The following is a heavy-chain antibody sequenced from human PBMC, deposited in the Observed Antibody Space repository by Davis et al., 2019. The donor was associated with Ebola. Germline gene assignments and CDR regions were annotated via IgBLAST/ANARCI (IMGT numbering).Heavy chain of an antibody. D-gene: IGHD2-2*01. J-gene: IGHJ6*02. V-gene: IGHV3-21*01. CDR1: GFTFSSYS. CDR3: ARGYCSNTSCSQTTYYGMDV. CDR2: ISSSSSYI. Sequence: GGSLRPSCAASGFTFSSYSMNWVRQAPGKGLEWVSSISSSSSYIYYADSVKGRFTISRDNAKNSLYLQMNSLRAEDTAVYYCARGYCSNTSCSQTTYYGMDVWGQGTTVTVSS.